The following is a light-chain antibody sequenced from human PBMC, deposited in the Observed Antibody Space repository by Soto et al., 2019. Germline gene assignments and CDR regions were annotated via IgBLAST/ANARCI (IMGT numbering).Light chain of an antibody. CDR3: QQYSFYAT. Sequence: DIQMTQSPSTLSASVGDRVTITCRASQTISSWLAWYQQKPGQAPKLLIYKASTLESGVPSRFSGSGSGTDFTLTVTSLQPEHFATYYCQQYSFYATFGQGTKVEI. J-gene: IGKJ1*01. CDR2: KAS. CDR1: QTISSW. V-gene: IGKV1-5*03.